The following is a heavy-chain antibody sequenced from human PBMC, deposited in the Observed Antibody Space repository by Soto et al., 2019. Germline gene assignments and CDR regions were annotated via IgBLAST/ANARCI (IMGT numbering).Heavy chain of an antibody. CDR2: VSHDGTLY. V-gene: IGHV3-30*18. CDR3: VKDRSDTWSFDY. J-gene: IGHJ4*02. D-gene: IGHD2-8*02. Sequence: QVQLVESRGGVVQPGRSLRLSCSASGFIYSSCAMHWVRQVPGKGLEWLAVVSHDGTLYPYADSVKGRFTISRDNSRKMLYLQMNSLRPDDTAVYYCVKDRSDTWSFDYWGQGTLVTVSS. CDR1: GFIYSSCA.